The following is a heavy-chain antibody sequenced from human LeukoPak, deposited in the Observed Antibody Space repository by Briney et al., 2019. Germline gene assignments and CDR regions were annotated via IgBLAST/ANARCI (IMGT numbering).Heavy chain of an antibody. D-gene: IGHD2-2*01. CDR2: LSGSGGNT. V-gene: IGHV3-23*01. Sequence: PGGSLRLSCTAPGFTFSSYAMSWVRQAPGKGLEWVSALSGSGGNTYYADSVKGRFTISRDNSKNTLYLQMNSLRAEDTAKYYCAKVASLCTSTSCVRGGFDYWGQGTLVTVSS. CDR1: GFTFSSYA. J-gene: IGHJ4*02. CDR3: AKVASLCTSTSCVRGGFDY.